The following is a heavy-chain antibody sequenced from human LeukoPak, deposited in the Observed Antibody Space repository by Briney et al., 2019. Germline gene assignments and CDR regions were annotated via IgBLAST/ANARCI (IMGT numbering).Heavy chain of an antibody. J-gene: IGHJ4*02. Sequence: AGGSLRLSCAASGFIFSSYGMHWVRQAPGKGLEWVAFIRYDGSNKYYADSVKGRFTISRDNSKNTLDLQMNSLRGEDTAVYYCAKDRGSMTKDFDYWGQGTLVTVSS. D-gene: IGHD2/OR15-2a*01. CDR1: GFIFSSYG. CDR2: IRYDGSNK. V-gene: IGHV3-30*02. CDR3: AKDRGSMTKDFDY.